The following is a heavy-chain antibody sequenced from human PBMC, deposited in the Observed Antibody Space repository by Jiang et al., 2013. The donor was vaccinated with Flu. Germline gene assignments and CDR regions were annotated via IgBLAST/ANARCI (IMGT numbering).Heavy chain of an antibody. CDR2: IRSKPYGGTT. Sequence: QLVESGGGLVQPGWSLRLSCTASGFIFGDYAMSWFRQAPGKGLEWVCFIRSKPYGGTTLYTASVKGRFTISRDDSKSTAYLQMNSLKTEDTAVYYCTSNFYDRSGYYSATPNWGPGTLVTVSS. J-gene: IGHJ4*02. CDR3: TSNFYDRSGYYSATPN. V-gene: IGHV3-49*01. CDR1: GFIFGDYA. D-gene: IGHD3-22*01.